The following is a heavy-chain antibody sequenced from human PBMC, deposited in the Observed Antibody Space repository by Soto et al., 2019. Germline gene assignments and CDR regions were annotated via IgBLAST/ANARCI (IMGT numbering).Heavy chain of an antibody. CDR2: VNQSGTT. CDR3: ARAGDSSGYSDY. Sequence: PSETLSLTCAVYGGSFSGYYWTWIRQPPGKGLEWIGEVNQSGTTNYNPSLKSRVTISVDTSKNQFSLKLSSVTAADTAVYYCARAGDSSGYSDYWGQGIMVTVSS. J-gene: IGHJ4*02. D-gene: IGHD3-22*01. V-gene: IGHV4-34*01. CDR1: GGSFSGYY.